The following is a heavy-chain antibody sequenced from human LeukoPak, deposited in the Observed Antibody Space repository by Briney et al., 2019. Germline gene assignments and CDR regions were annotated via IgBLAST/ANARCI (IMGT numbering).Heavy chain of an antibody. Sequence: ASVKVSCKASGYTFSSYGISWVRQAPGQGLEWMGWISAYNGNRNYAQKLQGRVTMTTDTSTSTAYMELSSLRSEDTAVYYCARGIWNRGSYGPYYFDYWGQGTLVTVSS. V-gene: IGHV1-18*01. J-gene: IGHJ4*02. CDR1: GYTFSSYG. CDR2: ISAYNGNR. D-gene: IGHD1/OR15-1a*01. CDR3: ARGIWNRGSYGPYYFDY.